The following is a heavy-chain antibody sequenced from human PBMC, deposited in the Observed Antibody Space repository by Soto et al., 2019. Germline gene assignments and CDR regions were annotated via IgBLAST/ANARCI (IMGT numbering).Heavy chain of an antibody. J-gene: IGHJ4*02. Sequence: SETLSLTCAVYGGSFSGYCWSWIRQPPGKGLEWIGEINHSGSTNYNPSLKSRVTISVDTSKNQFSLKLSSVTAADTAVYYCARGPYGLDYWGQGTLVTVSS. D-gene: IGHD3-10*01. V-gene: IGHV4-34*01. CDR3: ARGPYGLDY. CDR1: GGSFSGYC. CDR2: INHSGST.